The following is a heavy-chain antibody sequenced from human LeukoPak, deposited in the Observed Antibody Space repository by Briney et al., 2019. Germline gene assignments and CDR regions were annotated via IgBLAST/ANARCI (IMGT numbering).Heavy chain of an antibody. J-gene: IGHJ4*02. CDR2: IWHSGTT. CDR3: ARDKAGAMFD. CDR1: GASVGSSNW. D-gene: IGHD3-10*02. V-gene: IGHV4-4*02. Sequence: SETLSLTCAVSGASVGSSNWWSWVRQSPGKGLEWIGEIWHSGTTNYRPSLKSRVTILVDKSKNQFSLKLRSVTAADTAVYYCARDKAGAMFDWGQGTLVTVSS.